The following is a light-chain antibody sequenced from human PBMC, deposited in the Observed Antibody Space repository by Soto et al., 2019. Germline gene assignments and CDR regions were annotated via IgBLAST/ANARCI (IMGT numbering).Light chain of an antibody. Sequence: QSVLTQPPSVSGTPGQKITISCSGSSANIGSNFVYWYQQLPGAAPKLLIYRNTQRPSGVPDRFSGSKSGTSASLDISGLRSEDEADYYCSSWDDSLGGRVFGGGTKVTVL. CDR1: SANIGSNF. CDR3: SSWDDSLGGRV. V-gene: IGLV1-47*01. J-gene: IGLJ3*02. CDR2: RNT.